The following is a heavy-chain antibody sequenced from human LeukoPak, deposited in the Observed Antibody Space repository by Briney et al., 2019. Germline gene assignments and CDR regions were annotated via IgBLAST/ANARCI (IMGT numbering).Heavy chain of an antibody. CDR2: ISGSGSGT. J-gene: IGHJ4*02. D-gene: IGHD5-24*01. V-gene: IGHV3-23*01. Sequence: GGSLRLSCATSGFTFSTYAMSWVRQAPGKGLEWVSLISGSGSGTHYADSVKGRFTISRDNSKNMLYLHLNSLRADDTAVYYCARSGTEDGYNIYFDHWGQGTLVTVSS. CDR1: GFTFSTYA. CDR3: ARSGTEDGYNIYFDH.